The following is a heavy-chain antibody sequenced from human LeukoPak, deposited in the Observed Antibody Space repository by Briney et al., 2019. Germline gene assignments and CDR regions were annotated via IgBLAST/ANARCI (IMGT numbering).Heavy chain of an antibody. CDR3: ATRGRGSYGAFDI. J-gene: IGHJ3*02. V-gene: IGHV1-46*01. CDR1: GYTFTSYY. D-gene: IGHD1-26*01. CDR2: INPSGGST. Sequence: GASVKVSCKASGYTFTSYYMHWVRQAPGQGLEWMGIINPSGGSTSYAQKFQGRVTMTEDTSTDTAYMELSSLRSEDAAVYYCATRGRGSYGAFDIWGQGTMVTVSS.